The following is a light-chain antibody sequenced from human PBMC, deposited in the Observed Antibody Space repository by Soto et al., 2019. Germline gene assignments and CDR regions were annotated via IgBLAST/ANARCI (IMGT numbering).Light chain of an antibody. J-gene: IGLJ2*01. CDR1: RSNIGAGYD. V-gene: IGLV1-40*01. CDR3: QSYDSSLSGYVV. CDR2: GNS. Sequence: QSVLTQPPSVSGAPGQRVTISCTGSRSNIGAGYDVHGYQQLPGTAPKLLIYGNSNRPSGVPDRFSGSKSGTSASLAITGLQAEDEADYSCQSYDSSLSGYVVFGGGTKLTVL.